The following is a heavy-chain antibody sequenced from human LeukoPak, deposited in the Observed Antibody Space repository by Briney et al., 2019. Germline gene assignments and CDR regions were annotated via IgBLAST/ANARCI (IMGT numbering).Heavy chain of an antibody. V-gene: IGHV4-59*01. J-gene: IGHJ5*02. D-gene: IGHD3-9*01. CDR2: IYYSGST. CDR3: ARVGYYDILTGYTNNWFDP. Sequence: SETLSPTCTVSGGSISSYYWSWIRQPPGKGLEWIGYIYYSGSTNYNPSLKSRVTISVDTSKNQFSLKLSSVTAADTAVYYCARVGYYDILTGYTNNWFDPWGQGTLVTVSS. CDR1: GGSISSYY.